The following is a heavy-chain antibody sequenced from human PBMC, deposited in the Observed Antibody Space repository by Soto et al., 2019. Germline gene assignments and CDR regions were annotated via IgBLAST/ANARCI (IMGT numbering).Heavy chain of an antibody. CDR1: GGTFSSYA. Sequence: ASVKVSCKASGGTFSSYAISWVRQAPGQGLEWMGGIIPIFGTANYAQKFQGRVTITADESTSTAYMELSSLRSEDTAVYYCARGEEAAGQPYTFDYWGQGTMVTVSS. D-gene: IGHD6-13*01. J-gene: IGHJ4*02. CDR2: IIPIFGTA. V-gene: IGHV1-69*13. CDR3: ARGEEAAGQPYTFDY.